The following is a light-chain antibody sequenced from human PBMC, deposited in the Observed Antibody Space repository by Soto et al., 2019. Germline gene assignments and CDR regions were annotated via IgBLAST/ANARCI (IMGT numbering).Light chain of an antibody. CDR3: QQYGSSPRT. J-gene: IGKJ1*01. Sequence: DIQMTQSPSTLSASVGDRVPITCRASQSISSWLAWYQQKPGKAPKLLIYDASSLESGVPSRFSGSGSGTDFTLTISRLEPEDFAVYYCQQYGSSPRTFGQGTKVDI. CDR2: DAS. CDR1: QSISSW. V-gene: IGKV1-5*01.